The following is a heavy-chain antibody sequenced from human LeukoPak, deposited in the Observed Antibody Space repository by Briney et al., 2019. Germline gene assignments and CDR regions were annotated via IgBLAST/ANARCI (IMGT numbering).Heavy chain of an antibody. CDR3: ARDYSSGWLNYYYYYGMGV. Sequence: GGSLRLSCAASGFTFSSYDMHWVRQATGKGLEWVSAIGTAGDTYYPGSVKGRFTISRENAKNSLYLQMNSLRAEDTAVYYCARDYSSGWLNYYYYYGMGVWGQGTTVTVSS. CDR1: GFTFSSYD. J-gene: IGHJ6*02. V-gene: IGHV3-13*01. D-gene: IGHD6-19*01. CDR2: IGTAGDT.